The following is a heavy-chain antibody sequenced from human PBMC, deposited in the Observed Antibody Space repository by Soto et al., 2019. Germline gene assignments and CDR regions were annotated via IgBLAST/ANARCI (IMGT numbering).Heavy chain of an antibody. J-gene: IGHJ3*02. CDR2: LYYSGST. CDR1: GGSISSGGYY. CDR3: ARVMVCSGGSCYSMGRAFDI. D-gene: IGHD2-15*01. Sequence: QVQLQESGPGLVKPSQTLSLTCTVSGGSISSGGYYWSWIRQHPGKGLEWIGYLYYSGSTYYNPSLKSRVTISVDTSENQFSLELSSVTVADTAVYYCARVMVCSGGSCYSMGRAFDIWGQWTMVTVSS. V-gene: IGHV4-31*03.